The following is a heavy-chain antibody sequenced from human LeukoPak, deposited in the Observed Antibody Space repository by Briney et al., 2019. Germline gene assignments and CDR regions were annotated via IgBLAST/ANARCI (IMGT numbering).Heavy chain of an antibody. CDR3: ARGDVVVTAIVPYFDY. D-gene: IGHD2-21*02. V-gene: IGHV4-30-2*01. CDR2: IYHSGST. Sequence: SETLSLTCAVSGGSISSGGYSWSWIRQPPGKGLEWIGYIYHSGSTYYNPSLKSRVTISVDRSKNQFSLKLSSVTAADTAVYYCARGDVVVTAIVPYFDYWGQGTLVTVSS. J-gene: IGHJ4*02. CDR1: GGSISSGGYS.